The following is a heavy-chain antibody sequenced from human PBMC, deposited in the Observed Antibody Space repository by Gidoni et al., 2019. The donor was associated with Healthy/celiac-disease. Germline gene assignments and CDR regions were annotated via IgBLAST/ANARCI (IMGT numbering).Heavy chain of an antibody. D-gene: IGHD3-10*01. CDR1: GGPVSSGSYY. J-gene: IGHJ4*02. Sequence: QVQLQESGPGLVKPSDTLSLTCTVSGGPVSSGSYYWSWIRQPPGKGLEWIGYIYYSGSTNYTPSLKRRVTISVDTSRNQFSLKLSSVTAADTAVYYCARGYRPMVAIDYWGQGTLVTVSS. CDR2: IYYSGST. V-gene: IGHV4-61*01. CDR3: ARGYRPMVAIDY.